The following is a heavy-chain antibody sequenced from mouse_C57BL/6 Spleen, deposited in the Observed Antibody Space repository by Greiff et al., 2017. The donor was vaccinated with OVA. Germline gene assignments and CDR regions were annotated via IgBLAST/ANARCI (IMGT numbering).Heavy chain of an antibody. CDR1: GFTFSSYA. CDR2: ISDGGSYT. Sequence: EVQRVESGGGLVKPGGSLKLSCAASGFTFSSYAMSWVRQTPEKRLEWVATISDGGSYTYYPDNVKGRFTISRDNAKNNLYLQMSHLKSEDTAMYYGAREDYGSSWGYFDVWGTGTTVTVSS. D-gene: IGHD1-1*01. V-gene: IGHV5-4*01. CDR3: AREDYGSSWGYFDV. J-gene: IGHJ1*03.